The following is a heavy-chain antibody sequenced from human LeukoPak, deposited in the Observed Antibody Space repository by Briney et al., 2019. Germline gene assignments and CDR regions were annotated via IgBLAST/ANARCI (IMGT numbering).Heavy chain of an antibody. D-gene: IGHD6-13*01. CDR3: ARPPGIAAAWFDP. Sequence: SETPSLTCTVSGYSISSGYYWGWIRQPPGKGLEWIGSIYHSGRTFYNPSLKSRVTISVDTSKDQFSLKLTSVTAADTAVYYCARPPGIAAAWFDPWGQGTLVTVSS. J-gene: IGHJ5*02. CDR1: GYSISSGYY. V-gene: IGHV4-38-2*02. CDR2: IYHSGRT.